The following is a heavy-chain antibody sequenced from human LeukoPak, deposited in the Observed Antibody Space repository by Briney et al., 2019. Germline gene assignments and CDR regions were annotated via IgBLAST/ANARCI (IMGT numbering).Heavy chain of an antibody. CDR1: GYTFTSYA. Sequence: GASVKVSCKASGYTFTSYAMHWVRQAPGQRLEWMGWINAGNGNTKYSQKFQGRVTMTRNTSISTAYMELSSLRSEDTAVYYCARGPEDHCGGDCPEPMDVWGQGTTVTVSS. J-gene: IGHJ6*02. CDR3: ARGPEDHCGGDCPEPMDV. CDR2: INAGNGNT. D-gene: IGHD2-21*02. V-gene: IGHV1-3*01.